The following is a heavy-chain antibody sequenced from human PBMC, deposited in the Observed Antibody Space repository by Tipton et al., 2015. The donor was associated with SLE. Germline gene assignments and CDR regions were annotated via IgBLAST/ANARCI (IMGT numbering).Heavy chain of an antibody. CDR3: ARRSWGDAFDI. D-gene: IGHD6-13*01. Sequence: RSLRLSCAASGFTFSIYSMHWVRQAPGKGLEWVAVISYDGTNTYYADSVKGRFTISRDNAKNSLYLQVNSLRGEDTALYYCARRSWGDAFDIWGQGTMLTVSS. J-gene: IGHJ3*02. V-gene: IGHV3-30*04. CDR1: GFTFSIYS. CDR2: ISYDGTNT.